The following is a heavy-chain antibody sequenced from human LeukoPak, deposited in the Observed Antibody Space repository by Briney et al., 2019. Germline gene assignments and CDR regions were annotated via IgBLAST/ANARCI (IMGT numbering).Heavy chain of an antibody. CDR2: INHSGST. Sequence: SDTLSLTCAVYSGSFSGYYWRWIRQPPGKGLEWIGEINHSGSTNYNPSLKSRVTISADTSKSQISLKLSSVTAADTAVYYCARAVRGYSCSKYYFDYWGQGTLVTVSS. J-gene: IGHJ4*02. D-gene: IGHD5-12*01. V-gene: IGHV4-34*01. CDR1: SGSFSGYY. CDR3: ARAVRGYSCSKYYFDY.